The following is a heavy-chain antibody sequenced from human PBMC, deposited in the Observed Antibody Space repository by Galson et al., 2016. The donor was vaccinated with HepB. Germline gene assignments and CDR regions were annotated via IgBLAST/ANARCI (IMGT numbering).Heavy chain of an antibody. Sequence: SLRLSCAASGFSFSSYWMSWVRQAPGKGLEWVANIKQDGSEKYFLASVKGRFTVSRDNAQTSLYLQMNSLRAEDTAVYYCARWYHDFWSAYYNPQHTYYFDSWGQGTLVTASS. V-gene: IGHV3-7*04. CDR1: GFSFSSYW. D-gene: IGHD3-3*01. CDR3: ARWYHDFWSAYYNPQHTYYFDS. CDR2: IKQDGSEK. J-gene: IGHJ4*02.